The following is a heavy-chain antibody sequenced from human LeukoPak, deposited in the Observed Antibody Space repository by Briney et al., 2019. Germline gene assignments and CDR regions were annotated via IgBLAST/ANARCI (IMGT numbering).Heavy chain of an antibody. V-gene: IGHV4-34*01. D-gene: IGHD3/OR15-3a*01. CDR3: ATGYYTGFDY. J-gene: IGHJ4*02. CDR2: INHSGST. Sequence: SETLSLTCAVYGGSFSGYYWSWIRQPPGKGLEWIGEINHSGSTNYNPSLKSRVTISVDTSKNQFSLKLSSVTAADTAVYYCATGYYTGFDYWGQGTLVTVSS. CDR1: GGSFSGYY.